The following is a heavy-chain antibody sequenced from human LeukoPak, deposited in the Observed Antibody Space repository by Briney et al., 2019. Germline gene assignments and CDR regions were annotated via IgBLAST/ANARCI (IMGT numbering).Heavy chain of an antibody. CDR3: TRGFGVVIIQRFDP. D-gene: IGHD3-3*01. Sequence: SLRLSCTASGFTFGDYSMSWFRQAQGRGLEWVGFIRSKAYGGTTEYATSVKGRFTISRDDSTSIAYLQMNSMKTEDTAVYYCTRGFGVVIIQRFDPWGQGTLVTVSS. V-gene: IGHV3-49*03. CDR2: IRSKAYGGTT. CDR1: GFTFGDYS. J-gene: IGHJ5*02.